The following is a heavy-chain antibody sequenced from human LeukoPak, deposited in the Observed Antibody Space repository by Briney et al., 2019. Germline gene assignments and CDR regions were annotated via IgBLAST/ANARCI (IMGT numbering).Heavy chain of an antibody. Sequence: PSQTLSLTCNVSGVSITRSGYSWAWIRQPPGKGLEWIGYIYYSGSTNYNPSLKSRVTISVDTSKNQFSLKLGSVTAADTAVYYCARGYDINDYYYYYGMDVWGQGTTVTVSS. J-gene: IGHJ6*02. CDR1: GVSITRSGYS. CDR2: IYYSGST. D-gene: IGHD3-9*01. V-gene: IGHV4-61*08. CDR3: ARGYDINDYYYYYGMDV.